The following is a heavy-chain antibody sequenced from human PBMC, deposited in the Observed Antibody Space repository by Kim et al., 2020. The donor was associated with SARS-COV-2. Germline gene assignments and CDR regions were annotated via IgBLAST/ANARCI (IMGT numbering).Heavy chain of an antibody. CDR3: ASPDSYGSGSYDY. V-gene: IGHV4-39*01. Sequence: TPSLKSLVPISVDTSKNQFSLKLSSVTAADAAAYYCASPDSYGSGSYDYWGQGTLVTVSS. D-gene: IGHD3-10*01. J-gene: IGHJ4*02.